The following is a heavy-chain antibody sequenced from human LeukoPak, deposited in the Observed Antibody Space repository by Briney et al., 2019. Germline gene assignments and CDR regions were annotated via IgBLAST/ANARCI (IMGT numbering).Heavy chain of an antibody. D-gene: IGHD6-13*01. CDR3: AREYSRRYYYYMDV. Sequence: PGGSLRLSCAASGFTFSSYWMSWVRQAPGKGLEWVANLKQDGSEKYYVDSVKGRFTISRDNAKNSLYLQMNSLRAEDTAVYYCAREYSRRYYYYMDVGGKGTTVTVSS. V-gene: IGHV3-7*01. CDR1: GFTFSSYW. CDR2: LKQDGSEK. J-gene: IGHJ6*03.